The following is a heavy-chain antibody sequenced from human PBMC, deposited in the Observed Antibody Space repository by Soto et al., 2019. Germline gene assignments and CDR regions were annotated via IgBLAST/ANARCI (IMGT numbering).Heavy chain of an antibody. D-gene: IGHD3-16*01. CDR2: IYYSGNT. J-gene: IGHJ4*02. Sequence: QVQLQESGPGLVKPSQTLSLTCTVSGGSTSSDNYWSWIRQPPGKGLGWIGHIYYSGNTDYNPSLKRRLAIAIDTSKNQFPLKLSSVTAADTAVYFCAREGGESSDGLYYFDSWGQGSLVTVSS. CDR1: GGSTSSDNY. V-gene: IGHV4-30-4*01. CDR3: AREGGESSDGLYYFDS.